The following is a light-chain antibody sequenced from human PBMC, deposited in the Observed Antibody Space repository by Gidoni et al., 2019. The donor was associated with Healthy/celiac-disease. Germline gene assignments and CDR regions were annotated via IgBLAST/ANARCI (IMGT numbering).Light chain of an antibody. J-gene: IGKJ4*01. V-gene: IGKV3-11*01. Sequence: EIVLTQSPATLSLSPGERATLSCRASQSLGTFLVWHQHKPGQAPRLLIYGASTRSTGVPARFSGAGSGTDFTLTIASLEPEDFAIYYCQQRGRWPLTFGGGTRVEI. CDR1: QSLGTF. CDR3: QQRGRWPLT. CDR2: GAS.